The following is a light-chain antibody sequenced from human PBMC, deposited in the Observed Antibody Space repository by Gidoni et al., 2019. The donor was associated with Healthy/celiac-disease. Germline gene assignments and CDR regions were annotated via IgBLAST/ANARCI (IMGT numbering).Light chain of an antibody. Sequence: EIVLTQSPATLSLSPGERATLSCRASQSVSSYLAWYQQKPGQAPRLLIDDASNKATGIPARFSGSGSGTDFTLTISSLEPEDFAVYYCQQRSNWPPLVGPGTKVDIK. CDR2: DAS. J-gene: IGKJ3*01. CDR1: QSVSSY. CDR3: QQRSNWPPL. V-gene: IGKV3-11*01.